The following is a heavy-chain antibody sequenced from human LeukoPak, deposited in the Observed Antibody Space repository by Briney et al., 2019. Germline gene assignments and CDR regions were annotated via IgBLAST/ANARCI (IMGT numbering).Heavy chain of an antibody. CDR1: GGSISSGSYY. Sequence: SETLSLTCTVSGGSISSGSYYWSWIRQHPGKGLEWIGYIYYSGSTYYNPSPKSRVTISVDTSKNQFSLKLSSVTAADTAVYYCARVVVTAQIDYWGQGTLVTVSS. J-gene: IGHJ4*02. V-gene: IGHV4-31*03. D-gene: IGHD2-21*02. CDR2: IYYSGST. CDR3: ARVVVTAQIDY.